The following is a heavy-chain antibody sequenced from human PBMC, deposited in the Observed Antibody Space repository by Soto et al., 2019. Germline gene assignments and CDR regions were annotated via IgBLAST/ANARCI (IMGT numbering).Heavy chain of an antibody. V-gene: IGHV4-61*01. Sequence: ETLSLTCTVSGDSVTSTSYYWSWVRQSPGKGLEWIGYSYYNGDTNYNPSLKSRVTISVDTSKNQFSLKLTSVTAADTGVYYCAREGGVLRLSNWFDSWGQGIQVTVSS. CDR1: GDSVTSTSYY. CDR3: AREGGVLRLSNWFDS. CDR2: SYYNGDT. J-gene: IGHJ5*01. D-gene: IGHD3-3*01.